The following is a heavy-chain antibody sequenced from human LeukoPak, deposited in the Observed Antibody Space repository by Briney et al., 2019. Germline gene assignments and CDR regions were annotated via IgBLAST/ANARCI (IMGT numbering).Heavy chain of an antibody. CDR3: ARARVQWEVRYLRFDS. D-gene: IGHD1-26*01. J-gene: IGHJ4*02. CDR1: GFAFSTYA. CDR2: PSYDGTYN. V-gene: IGHV3-30*03. Sequence: YLRLSCSASGFAFSTYAMHWVRQAPGKGLEWVAVPSYDGTYNEYGDPVRGRFTLSRDNSKSTVFLEMSSLRAEDTAVYHCARARVQWEVRYLRFDSWGQGTLVTVSS.